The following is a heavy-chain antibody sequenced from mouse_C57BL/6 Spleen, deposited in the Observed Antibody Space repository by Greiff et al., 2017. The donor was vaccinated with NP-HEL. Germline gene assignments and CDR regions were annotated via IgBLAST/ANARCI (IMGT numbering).Heavy chain of an antibody. Sequence: EVKLMESGEGLVKPGGSLKLSCAASGFTFSSYAMSWVRQTPEKRLEWVAYISSGGDYIYYADTVKGRFTISRDNARNTLYLQMSRLKSEDTAMYYCTREGIYDYGGYYAMDYWGQGTSVTVSS. J-gene: IGHJ4*01. CDR1: GFTFSSYA. D-gene: IGHD2-4*01. CDR3: TREGIYDYGGYYAMDY. CDR2: ISSGGDYI. V-gene: IGHV5-9-1*02.